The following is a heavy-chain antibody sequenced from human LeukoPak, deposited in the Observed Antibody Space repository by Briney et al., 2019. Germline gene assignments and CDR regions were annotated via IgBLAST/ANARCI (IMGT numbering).Heavy chain of an antibody. V-gene: IGHV3-30*18. CDR2: ISYDGSNK. D-gene: IGHD3-10*01. J-gene: IGHJ4*02. CDR1: GFTFSTCG. CDR3: AKDPRGGFGELSWGIDY. Sequence: GRSLRLSCAASGFTFSTCGMHWVRQAPGKGLEWVALISYDGSNKYYTDSVKGRFTISRDNSKNTLYLQMSSLRADDTAVYYCAKDPRGGFGELSWGIDYWGQGTLVTVSS.